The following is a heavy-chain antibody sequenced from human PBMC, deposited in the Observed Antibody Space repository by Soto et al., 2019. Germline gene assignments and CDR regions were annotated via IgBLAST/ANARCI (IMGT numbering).Heavy chain of an antibody. J-gene: IGHJ4*02. CDR2: INHSGST. Sequence: QVQLQQWGAGLLKPSETLSLTCAVYGGSFSGYYWTWIRQPPGTGLEWIGEINHSGSTNYNPSLQSRVTISVDTSQNQLCLKLTSVTAADTDVYYCARDKITGLFDYWGQGTLVTVSS. CDR1: GGSFSGYY. V-gene: IGHV4-34*01. D-gene: IGHD2-8*02. CDR3: ARDKITGLFDY.